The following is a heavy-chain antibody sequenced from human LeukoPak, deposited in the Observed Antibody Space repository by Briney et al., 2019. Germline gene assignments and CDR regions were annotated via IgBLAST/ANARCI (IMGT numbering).Heavy chain of an antibody. CDR2: INPDGNKK. V-gene: IGHV3-7*01. J-gene: IGHJ4*02. D-gene: IGHD5-18*01. CDR1: GLTFSSSW. CDR3: ARDLAYSRLDY. Sequence: GSLRLSCAVSGLTFSSSWMDWVRQAPGKGLEWVASINPDGNKKYSADSVKGRFTISRDNAENSLYLQMNSLRVEDTAFYYCARDLAYSRLDYWGQGMLVTVSS.